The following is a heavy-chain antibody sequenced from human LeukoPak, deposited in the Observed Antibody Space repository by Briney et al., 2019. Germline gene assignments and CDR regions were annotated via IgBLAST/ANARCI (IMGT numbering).Heavy chain of an antibody. Sequence: PGGSLRLSCAASGFTFSSYATHWVRQAPGKGLEYVSAISSNGGSTYYANSVKGRFTISRDNSKNTLYLQMGSLRAEDMAVYYCARDLYSSSWWKNNLLYYYGMDVWGQGTTVTVSS. D-gene: IGHD6-13*01. CDR1: GFTFSSYA. CDR3: ARDLYSSSWWKNNLLYYYGMDV. CDR2: ISSNGGST. J-gene: IGHJ6*02. V-gene: IGHV3-64*01.